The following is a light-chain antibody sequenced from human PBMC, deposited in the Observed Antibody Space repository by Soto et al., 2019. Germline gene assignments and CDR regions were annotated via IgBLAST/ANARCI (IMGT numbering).Light chain of an antibody. J-gene: IGLJ2*01. CDR1: SSDVGSYKF. CDR3: CSYAGSSTLV. V-gene: IGLV2-23*01. Sequence: QSALTQPASVSGSPGQSTTISCTGTSSDVGSYKFVSWYQHHPGKAPKLMIYEGSKRPSGVSYRFSGSKSGNTASLTISGLQAEDEADYYCCSYAGSSTLVFGGGTKLTVL. CDR2: EGS.